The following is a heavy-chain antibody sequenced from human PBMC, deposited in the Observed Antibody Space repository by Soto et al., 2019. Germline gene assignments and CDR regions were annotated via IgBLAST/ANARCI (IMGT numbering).Heavy chain of an antibody. CDR2: IIPIFGTA. CDR1: GGTFSSYA. Sequence: SVKVSCTASGGTFSSYAISWVRQAPGQGLEWMGGIIPIFGTANYAQKFQGRVTITRDTSASTAYMELSSLRSEDTAVYYCASSRFLGTIFGVASDAFDIWGQGTMVTVSS. V-gene: IGHV1-69*05. CDR3: ASSRFLGTIFGVASDAFDI. J-gene: IGHJ3*02. D-gene: IGHD3-3*01.